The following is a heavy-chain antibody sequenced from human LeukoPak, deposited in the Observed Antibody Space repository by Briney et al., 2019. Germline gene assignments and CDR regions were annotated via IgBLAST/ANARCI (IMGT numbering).Heavy chain of an antibody. D-gene: IGHD6-13*01. CDR3: ARGANSSSWSNWFDP. V-gene: IGHV4-34*01. J-gene: IGHJ5*02. CDR2: INHSGST. CDR1: GGSFSGYY. Sequence: SETLSLTCAVYGGSFSGYYWSWIRQPPGKGLEWIGEINHSGSTNYNPSLKSRVTISVDTSKNQFSLKLSSVTAADTAVYYCARGANSSSWSNWFDPWGQGTLVTVSS.